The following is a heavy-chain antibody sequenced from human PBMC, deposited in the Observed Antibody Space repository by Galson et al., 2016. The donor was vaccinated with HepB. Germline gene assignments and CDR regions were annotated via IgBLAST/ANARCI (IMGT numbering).Heavy chain of an antibody. V-gene: IGHV3-21*01. CDR2: ISSSSNSI. J-gene: IGHJ6*02. D-gene: IGHD6-19*01. Sequence: SLRLSCAASGFTFSSYNMNWVRQAPGKGLEWVSSISSSSNSIYDADSVKGRFTIFRDNAKNSLFLQMNSLRAEDTAVYYCARDERWPRGMDVWGQGTTVTVSS. CDR1: GFTFSSYN. CDR3: ARDERWPRGMDV.